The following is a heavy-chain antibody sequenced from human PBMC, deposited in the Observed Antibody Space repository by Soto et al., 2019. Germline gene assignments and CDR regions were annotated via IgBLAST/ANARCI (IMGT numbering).Heavy chain of an antibody. D-gene: IGHD2-21*02. V-gene: IGHV3-23*01. CDR3: AKGFIVVVTAIRPDDNFDV. CDR1: GFTFNTYA. J-gene: IGHJ3*01. Sequence: WGSLRVSWVSSGFTFNTYAMNWVRQAQGKGLEWVASISGSGGTINYADSVKGRFTTSRDTSKNTLYLQMNSLSAEDTAVYYCAKGFIVVVTAIRPDDNFDVWGQGTMVTVSS. CDR2: ISGSGGTI.